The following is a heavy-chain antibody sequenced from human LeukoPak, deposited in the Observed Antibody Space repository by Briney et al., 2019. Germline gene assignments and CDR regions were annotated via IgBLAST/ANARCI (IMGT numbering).Heavy chain of an antibody. D-gene: IGHD3-22*01. CDR1: GFTFSSYW. CDR3: SRSAYYDGSGNYYDY. V-gene: IGHV3-74*01. Sequence: GGFLRLSCAASGFTFSSYWMHWVRQAPGKGLVWVSRISGGGSTTTYADSVKGRFTISRDNAKNTLYLQMNGLRAEDTAVYYCSRSAYYDGSGNYYDYWGQGTLVTVSS. CDR2: ISGGGSTT. J-gene: IGHJ4*02.